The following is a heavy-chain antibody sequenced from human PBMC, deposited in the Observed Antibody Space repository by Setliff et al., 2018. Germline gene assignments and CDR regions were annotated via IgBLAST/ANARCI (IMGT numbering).Heavy chain of an antibody. V-gene: IGHV3-66*03. CDR1: GFVVTNNE. D-gene: IGHD5-12*01. J-gene: IGHJ4*02. CDR3: TRGAISGHDLGSPY. Sequence: RLSCAASGFVVTNNEMSWVRQAPGKGLEWVSVTYSSGATNYADSVRGRFTISRDTSKNTVFLQMNSLRPDDTAVYYCTRGAISGHDLGSPYWGQGTLVTVS. CDR2: TYSSGAT.